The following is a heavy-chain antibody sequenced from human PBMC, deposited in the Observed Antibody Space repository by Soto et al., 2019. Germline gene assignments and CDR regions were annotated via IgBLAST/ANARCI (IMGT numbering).Heavy chain of an antibody. CDR1: GYTFTSYA. CDR2: INAGNGNT. CDR3: ARDPPYYDILTGYYSGYYGMDV. J-gene: IGHJ6*02. D-gene: IGHD3-9*01. V-gene: IGHV1-3*01. Sequence: ASVKVSCKASGYTFTSYAMHWVRQAPGQRLEWMGWINAGNGNTKYSQKFQGRVTITRDTSASTAYMELSSLRSEETAVYYCARDPPYYDILTGYYSGYYGMDVWGQGTTVTVSS.